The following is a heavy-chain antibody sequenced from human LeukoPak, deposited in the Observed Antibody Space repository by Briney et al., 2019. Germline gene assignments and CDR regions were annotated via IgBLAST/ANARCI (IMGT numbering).Heavy chain of an antibody. Sequence: ASVKVSCKASGYSFSGYYINWVRQAPGQGLEWMGWINPNNGGTNYAQRFQGRVTMTRDTSISTAYMELNSLRSDDTAVYYCARDLRLDGMDVWGQGTPVTASS. CDR2: INPNNGGT. CDR1: GYSFSGYY. V-gene: IGHV1-2*02. CDR3: ARDLRLDGMDV. J-gene: IGHJ6*02.